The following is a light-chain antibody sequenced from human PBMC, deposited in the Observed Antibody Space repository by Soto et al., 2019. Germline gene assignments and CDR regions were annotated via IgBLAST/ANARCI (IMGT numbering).Light chain of an antibody. CDR2: DVS. J-gene: IGLJ1*01. Sequence: QSALTQPASVSGSPGQSITISCTGTSSDVGGYNYVSWYQQHPGKAPKLMIYDVSNRPSGVSNRFSGSKSGNTASLTISGHQAEDEADYYCSSYTSSSPFSVFGTGTKVTVL. V-gene: IGLV2-14*01. CDR1: SSDVGGYNY. CDR3: SSYTSSSPFSV.